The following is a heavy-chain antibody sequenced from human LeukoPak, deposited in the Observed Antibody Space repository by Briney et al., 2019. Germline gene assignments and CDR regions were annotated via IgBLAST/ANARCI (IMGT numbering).Heavy chain of an antibody. CDR3: AGQNCSGGSCYPSKFQH. Sequence: PSQTLSLTCTVSGGSISSGDYYWSWIRQPPGKGLEWIGYIYYSGSTYYNPSLKSRVTISVDTSKNQFSLKLSSVTAADTAVYYCAGQNCSGGSCYPSKFQHWGQGTLVTVSS. D-gene: IGHD2-15*01. CDR1: GGSISSGDYY. CDR2: IYYSGST. V-gene: IGHV4-30-4*01. J-gene: IGHJ1*01.